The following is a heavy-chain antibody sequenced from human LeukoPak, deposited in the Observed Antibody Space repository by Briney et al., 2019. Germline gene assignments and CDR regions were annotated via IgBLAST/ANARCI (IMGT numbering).Heavy chain of an antibody. CDR2: INHSGST. D-gene: IGHD3-16*01. Sequence: KPSETLSLTCAVYGGSFSGYYWSWIRQPPGKGLEWIGEINHSGSTNYNPSLRSRVTISVDTSKNQFSLKLSSVTAADTAVYYCRRGEGLGLTTTVRDFWGKGTTV. CDR1: GGSFSGYY. V-gene: IGHV4-34*01. CDR3: RRGEGLGLTTTVRDF. J-gene: IGHJ6*03.